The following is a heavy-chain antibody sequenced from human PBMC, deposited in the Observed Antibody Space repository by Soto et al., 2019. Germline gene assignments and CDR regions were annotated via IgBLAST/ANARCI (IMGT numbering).Heavy chain of an antibody. Sequence: SQTLSLTCAISGDSVSSNSAAWNWIRKCPSRGLEWLGRTYHRSKWHNDSAESVKSRITINPDTSKNQFSLQLNSVTPDDTAVYYCARDRAQFGMDVWGQGTTVTVSS. CDR3: ARDRAQFGMDV. CDR1: GDSVSSNSAA. CDR2: TYHRSKWHN. V-gene: IGHV6-1*01. D-gene: IGHD3-10*01. J-gene: IGHJ6*02.